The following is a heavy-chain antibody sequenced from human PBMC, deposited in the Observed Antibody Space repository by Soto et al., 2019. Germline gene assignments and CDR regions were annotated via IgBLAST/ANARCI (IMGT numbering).Heavy chain of an antibody. J-gene: IGHJ6*02. CDR3: AKDKSGGLYYYYGMDV. V-gene: IGHV3-23*01. CDR2: ISGSGGST. CDR1: GLSVSSYA. D-gene: IGHD2-15*01. Sequence: XGCLRLDCAACGLSVSSYAMSGVRQAPGKGLEWVSAISGSGGSTYYADSVKGRFTISRDNSKNTLYLQMNSLRAEDTAVYYRAKDKSGGLYYYYGMDVWGQGTTVIVS.